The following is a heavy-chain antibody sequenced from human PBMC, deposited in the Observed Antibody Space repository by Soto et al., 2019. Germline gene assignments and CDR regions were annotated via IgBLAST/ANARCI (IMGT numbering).Heavy chain of an antibody. J-gene: IGHJ4*02. CDR2: IKQDESEK. CDR1: GFTFSTYW. D-gene: IGHD2-2*01. CDR3: ARYRGSSTSSYPRFDS. V-gene: IGHV3-7*01. Sequence: ESGGGLVQPGGSLRLSCAASGFTFSTYWMSWVRQAPGKGLEWVANIKQDESEKYYVDSVKGRFTISRDNAKNSLYLQINSLRAEDTAVYYCARYRGSSTSSYPRFDSWGQGTLVTVSS.